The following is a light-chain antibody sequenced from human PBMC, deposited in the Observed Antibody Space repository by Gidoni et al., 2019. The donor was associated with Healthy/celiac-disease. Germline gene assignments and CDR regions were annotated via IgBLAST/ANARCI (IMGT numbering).Light chain of an antibody. CDR3: QKYGSSPVYT. CDR1: QSVSSSY. V-gene: IGKV3-20*01. CDR2: GAA. J-gene: IGKJ2*01. Sequence: VLTQSPCTLSLAPGERATLSCRASQSVSSSYFAWYQQQNGQAPRLLISGAASRATGIPDRFSSSGSGTDFTLTISRLETEDFAVYYCQKYGSSPVYTFGQGTKLEIK.